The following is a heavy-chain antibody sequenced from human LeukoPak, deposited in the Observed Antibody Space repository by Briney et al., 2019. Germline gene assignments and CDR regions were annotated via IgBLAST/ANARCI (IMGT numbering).Heavy chain of an antibody. CDR1: GFTFSSYA. J-gene: IGHJ4*02. Sequence: PGGSLRLSCAASGFTFSSYAVTWVRQAPGKGLEWVSAISNSGGGTYYADSVKGRFTIPRDNSKNTLYLQMNSLRAEDTAVYFCAKEFGSGYFDYWGQGTLVTVSS. D-gene: IGHD2-15*01. CDR2: ISNSGGGT. CDR3: AKEFGSGYFDY. V-gene: IGHV3-23*01.